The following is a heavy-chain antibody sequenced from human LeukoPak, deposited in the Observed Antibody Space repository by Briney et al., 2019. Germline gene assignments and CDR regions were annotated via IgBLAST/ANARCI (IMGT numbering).Heavy chain of an antibody. V-gene: IGHV4-38-2*02. CDR2: IYHSGST. D-gene: IGHD3-16*01. CDR1: VYSISSGYH. Sequence: SETLSLTCAVSVYSISSGYHWGWIRQPPGKGLEWIGSIYHSGSTYYSPSLKSRVTISVDTSKNQFSLKPSSVTAADTAVYYCARDPRGGNNWFDPWGQGTLVTVSS. J-gene: IGHJ5*02. CDR3: ARDPRGGNNWFDP.